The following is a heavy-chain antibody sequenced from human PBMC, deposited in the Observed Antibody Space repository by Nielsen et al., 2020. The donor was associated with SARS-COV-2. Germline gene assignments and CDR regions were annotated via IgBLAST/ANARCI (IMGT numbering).Heavy chain of an antibody. V-gene: IGHV1-2*06. CDR1: GYTFTGYY. Sequence: ASVKVSCKASGYTFTGYYMHWVRQAPGQGLEWMGRINPNSGGTNYAQKFQGRVTMTRDTSISTAYMELSRLRSDDTAVYYCARVDPERHDALDIWGQGTMVTVSS. J-gene: IGHJ3*02. CDR3: ARVDPERHDALDI. CDR2: INPNSGGT.